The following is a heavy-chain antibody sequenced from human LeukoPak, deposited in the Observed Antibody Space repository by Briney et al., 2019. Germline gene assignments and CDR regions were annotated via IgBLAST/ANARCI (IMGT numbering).Heavy chain of an antibody. V-gene: IGHV3-23*01. J-gene: IGHJ1*01. CDR2: ISGSGTST. CDR3: AKDQGIQLWLKYFQH. D-gene: IGHD5-18*01. CDR1: GFTFSTYA. Sequence: GGSLRLSCAASGFTFSTYAMNWVRQTPGKGLEWVSTISGSGTSTYYADSVKGRFTISRDNSKSTLYLQMNSLRAEDTAVYYCAKDQGIQLWLKYFQHWGQGTLVTVSS.